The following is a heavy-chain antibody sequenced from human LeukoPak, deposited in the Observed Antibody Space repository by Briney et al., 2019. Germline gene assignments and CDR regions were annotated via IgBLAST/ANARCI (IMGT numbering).Heavy chain of an antibody. J-gene: IGHJ6*03. D-gene: IGHD1-26*01. CDR1: AGSFSTYY. CDR2: VNHSGST. CDR3: ARHVWDLLLGDLYYHYYLDV. V-gene: IGHV4-34*01. Sequence: SETLSLTCAVYAGSFSTYYWSWIRQPPGEGLGWVGDVNHSGSTNYHPSLKIRVTISIDTSKNQFSLNLRSVTAADTAVYYCARHVWDLLLGDLYYHYYLDVWGKGTTVTVSS.